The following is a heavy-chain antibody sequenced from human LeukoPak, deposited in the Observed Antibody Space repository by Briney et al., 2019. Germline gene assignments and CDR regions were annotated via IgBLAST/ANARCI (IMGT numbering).Heavy chain of an antibody. CDR3: AKEGDFYDILTDY. V-gene: IGHV3-23*01. CDR1: GFIFSNFP. Sequence: GGSLRLSCAASGFIFSNFPMTWVRKTPGKGLGGVSSISGTGGDTYYTDSVRGRFTISRDNSKNTLYLQMNSLRAEDTAVYYCAKEGDFYDILTDYWGQGTLVTVSS. D-gene: IGHD3-9*01. J-gene: IGHJ4*02. CDR2: ISGTGGDT.